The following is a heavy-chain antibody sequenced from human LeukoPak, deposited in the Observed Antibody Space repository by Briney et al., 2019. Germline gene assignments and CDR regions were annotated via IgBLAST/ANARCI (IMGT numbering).Heavy chain of an antibody. CDR3: AREGIQLLSWFDR. CDR1: GGSISSGIHY. Sequence: SQTLSVTRTLSGGSISSGIHYSSWFRQPAGKCLEWIGRIYTSGSTTYNPSLKSRVTISADTSKNQFSLTVSSVTAADTAVYYCAREGIQLLSWFDRWGEGTLVTAS. D-gene: IGHD5-18*01. CDR2: IYTSGST. V-gene: IGHV4-61*02. J-gene: IGHJ5*02.